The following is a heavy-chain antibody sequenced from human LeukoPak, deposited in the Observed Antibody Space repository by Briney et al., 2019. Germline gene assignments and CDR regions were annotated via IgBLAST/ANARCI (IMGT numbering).Heavy chain of an antibody. CDR3: ARRGYCSSTSCEKFDY. Sequence: ASVKVSCKASGYTFTSYGISWVRQAPGQGLEWMGWISAYNGNTNYAQKLQGRVTMTTDTSTSTAYMELRSLRSDDPAVYYCARRGYCSSTSCEKFDYWGQGTLVTVSS. V-gene: IGHV1-18*04. CDR2: ISAYNGNT. J-gene: IGHJ4*02. D-gene: IGHD2-2*01. CDR1: GYTFTSYG.